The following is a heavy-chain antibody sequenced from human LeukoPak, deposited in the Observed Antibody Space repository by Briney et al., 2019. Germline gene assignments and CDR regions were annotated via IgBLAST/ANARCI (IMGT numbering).Heavy chain of an antibody. CDR3: ARGAGTIDY. J-gene: IGHJ4*02. CDR1: GGSISSYY. Sequence: SETLSLTCTVSGGSISSYYWSWIRQPGGQGLEWIGRIYSSGSTNYNPSLKSRVTMSVETSKNQFSLKLNSVTAADTAVYHCARGAGTIDYWGQGTLVTVSS. CDR2: IYSSGST. V-gene: IGHV4-4*07. D-gene: IGHD3-16*01.